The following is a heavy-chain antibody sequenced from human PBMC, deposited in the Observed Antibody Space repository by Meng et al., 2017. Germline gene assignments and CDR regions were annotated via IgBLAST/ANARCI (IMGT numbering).Heavy chain of an antibody. V-gene: IGHV4-34*01. CDR1: GGSFSGYY. CDR2: INHSGST. Sequence: QVQLQQWGAGLLKHSETLSLTCAVYGGSFSGYYWSWIRKPPGKGLEWIGEINHSGSTNYNPSLKSRVTISVDTSKNQFSLKLSSVTAADTAVYYCASGYYFDYWGQGTLVTVSS. CDR3: ASGYYFDY. J-gene: IGHJ4*02.